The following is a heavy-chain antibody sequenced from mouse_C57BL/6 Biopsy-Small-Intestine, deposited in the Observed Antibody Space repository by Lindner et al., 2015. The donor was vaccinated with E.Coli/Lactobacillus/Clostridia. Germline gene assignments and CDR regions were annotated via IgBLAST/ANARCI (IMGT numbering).Heavy chain of an antibody. V-gene: IGHV1-84*02. D-gene: IGHD1-1*02. J-gene: IGHJ4*01. CDR2: INPSSGDT. CDR3: AMKGGTQAWWTFDY. CDR1: GYTFTGYY. Sequence: SVKVSCKTSGYTFTGYYIHWVRQAPGQGLEWMGWINPSSGDTNYAQKFQDRVTMTRDTSISAAYMELSRLRSDDTAVYYCAMKGGTQAWWTFDYWGQGTLVTASS.